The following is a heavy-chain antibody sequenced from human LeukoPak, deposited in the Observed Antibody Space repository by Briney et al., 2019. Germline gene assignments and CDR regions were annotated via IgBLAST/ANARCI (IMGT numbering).Heavy chain of an antibody. D-gene: IGHD6-19*01. V-gene: IGHV4-4*09. Sequence: SETLSLTSTVSGGSISSYYWSWIRQPPGKGLEYIGYIYTSGSTNYNPSLKSRVTISVDTSKNQFSLKLSSVTAADTAVYYCARRSGSGFFDYWGQGTLVTVSS. J-gene: IGHJ4*02. CDR2: IYTSGST. CDR3: ARRSGSGFFDY. CDR1: GGSISSYY.